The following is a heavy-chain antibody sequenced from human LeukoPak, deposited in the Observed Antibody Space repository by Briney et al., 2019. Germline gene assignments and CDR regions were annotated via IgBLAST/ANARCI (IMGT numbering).Heavy chain of an antibody. CDR1: GGSFSGYY. V-gene: IGHV4-59*10. Sequence: PSETLSLTCAVYGGSFSGYYWSWIRQPAGKGLEWIGRIYARGSTNYNPSLKSRVTISVDTSKNQFSLKLSSVTAADTAVYYCARGGSSSWYFWNWFDPWGQGTLVTVSS. CDR2: IYARGST. D-gene: IGHD6-13*01. J-gene: IGHJ5*02. CDR3: ARGGSSSWYFWNWFDP.